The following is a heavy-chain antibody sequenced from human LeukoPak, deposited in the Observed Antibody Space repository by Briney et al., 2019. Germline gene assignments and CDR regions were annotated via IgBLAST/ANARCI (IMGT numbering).Heavy chain of an antibody. D-gene: IGHD6-6*01. V-gene: IGHV1-46*01. Sequence: GASVKVSCKASGYTFTSYYMHWVRQAPGQGLEWMGIINPSGGSTSYAQKFQGRVTMTRDMSTSTVYMELSSLRSEDTAVYYCARDLGSSSPDYYHYMDVWGKGTTVTVSS. J-gene: IGHJ6*03. CDR1: GYTFTSYY. CDR3: ARDLGSSSPDYYHYMDV. CDR2: INPSGGST.